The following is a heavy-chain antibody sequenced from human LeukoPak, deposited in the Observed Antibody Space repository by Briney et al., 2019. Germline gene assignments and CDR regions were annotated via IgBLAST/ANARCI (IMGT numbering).Heavy chain of an antibody. Sequence: GGSLRLSCAASGFTFSSYSMNRIRQAPGKGLEWVSSISSSTSYIYHADSVKGRFTISKDNAKNSLYLQMNSLRAEDTAVYYCARAGGSTVSHSDYWGQGTLVTVSS. CDR1: GFTFSSYS. D-gene: IGHD4-17*01. CDR3: ARAGGSTVSHSDY. V-gene: IGHV3-21*01. CDR2: ISSSTSYI. J-gene: IGHJ4*02.